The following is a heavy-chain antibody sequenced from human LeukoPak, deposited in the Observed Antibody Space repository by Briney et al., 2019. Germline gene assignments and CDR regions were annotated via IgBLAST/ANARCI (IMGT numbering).Heavy chain of an antibody. Sequence: GGSLRLSCVVSGFTVSSNYMSWVRQAPGKGLEWVAVIWYDGSNKYYADSVKGRFTISRDNSKNTLYLQMNSLRAEDTAVYYCARARALKAMVIGFDYWGQGTLVTVSS. V-gene: IGHV3-33*08. CDR1: GFTVSSNY. D-gene: IGHD5-18*01. J-gene: IGHJ4*02. CDR3: ARARALKAMVIGFDY. CDR2: IWYDGSNK.